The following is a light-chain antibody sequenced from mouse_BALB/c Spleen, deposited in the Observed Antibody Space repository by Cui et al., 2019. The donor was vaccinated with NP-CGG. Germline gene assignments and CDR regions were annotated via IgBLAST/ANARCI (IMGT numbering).Light chain of an antibody. J-gene: IGLJ1*01. CDR1: TGAVTTNNY. V-gene: IGLV1*01. CDR3: ALWYSNHWV. Sequence: QAVVTQESALTTSPGETVTLTCRSTTGAVTTNNYANWVQEKPDHLFTGLIGGTNNRAPGVPARFSGSLIGDKAALILTGAQTEDEAIYFCALWYSNHWVFGGGTKLTVL. CDR2: GTN.